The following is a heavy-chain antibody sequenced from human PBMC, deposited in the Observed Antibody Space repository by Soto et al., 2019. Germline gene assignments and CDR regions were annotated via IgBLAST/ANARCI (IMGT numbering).Heavy chain of an antibody. CDR3: ARSSHDSSGYYYRNWFDP. CDR1: GYTFTSYD. Sequence: QVQLVQSGAEVKKPGASVKVSCKASGYTFTSYDINWVRQATGQGLEWMGWMNPNSGNTGYAQKFQGRVTMTRNTSISTAYMELSSLRSEDTAVYYCARSSHDSSGYYYRNWFDPWGQGTLVTVSS. V-gene: IGHV1-8*01. D-gene: IGHD3-22*01. J-gene: IGHJ5*02. CDR2: MNPNSGNT.